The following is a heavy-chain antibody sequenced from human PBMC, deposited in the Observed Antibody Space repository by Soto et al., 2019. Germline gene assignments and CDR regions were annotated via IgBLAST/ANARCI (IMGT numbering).Heavy chain of an antibody. D-gene: IGHD5-18*01. CDR2: ISGSGGST. J-gene: IGHJ6*02. CDR3: EKDQYSYGLGSYYYGMDV. Sequence: PGGALRLSCGASGFTFSSYAMSWVRQAPGKGLEWVSAISGSGGSTYYADSVKGRFTISRDNSKNTLYLQMNSLRAEDTAVYYCEKDQYSYGLGSYYYGMDVWGQGTTVTVSS. V-gene: IGHV3-23*01. CDR1: GFTFSSYA.